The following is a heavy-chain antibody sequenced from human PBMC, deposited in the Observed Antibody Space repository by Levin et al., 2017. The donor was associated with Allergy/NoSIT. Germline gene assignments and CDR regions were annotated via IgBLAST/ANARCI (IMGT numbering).Heavy chain of an antibody. CDR2: MDPNNGNT. CDR3: VRYDSFDDSTGFHP. D-gene: IGHD4-11*01. V-gene: IGHV1-8*01. J-gene: IGHJ5*02. CDR1: GSTFTNVD. Sequence: PGESLKISCKASGSTFTNVDINWVRQAPGQGLEWMGWMDPNNGNTNYAQKFQGRITMTRDTSINTAYMELSSLTSDDTAVYYCVRYDSFDDSTGFHPWGQGTRVTVSS.